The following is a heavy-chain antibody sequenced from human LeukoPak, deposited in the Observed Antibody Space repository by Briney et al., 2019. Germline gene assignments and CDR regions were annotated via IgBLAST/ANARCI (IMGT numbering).Heavy chain of an antibody. CDR3: AKVIKPAGDEG. CDR2: ISYDGSNK. CDR1: GFTFSCYA. Sequence: PGGSLRLSCAASGFTFSCYAMHWVRQAPGKGLEWVAVISYDGSNKYYADSVKGRFTISRDNSKNTLYLQMNSLRAEDTAVYYCAKVIKPAGDEGWGQGTLVTVSS. V-gene: IGHV3-30*04. J-gene: IGHJ4*02. D-gene: IGHD3-3*01.